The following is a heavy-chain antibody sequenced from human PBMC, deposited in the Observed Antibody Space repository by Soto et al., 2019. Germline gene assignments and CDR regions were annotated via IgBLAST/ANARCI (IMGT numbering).Heavy chain of an antibody. V-gene: IGHV1-69*13. D-gene: IGHD3-22*01. CDR1: GGTFSSYA. J-gene: IGHJ6*02. CDR3: ASLYYYDSSGYYQGLGGMDV. CDR2: IIPIFGTA. Sequence: SVKVSCKASGGTFSSYAISWVRQAPGQGLEWMGGIIPIFGTANYAQKFQGRVTITADESTSTAYMELSSLRSEDTAVYYCASLYYYDSSGYYQGLGGMDVWGQGTTVTVSS.